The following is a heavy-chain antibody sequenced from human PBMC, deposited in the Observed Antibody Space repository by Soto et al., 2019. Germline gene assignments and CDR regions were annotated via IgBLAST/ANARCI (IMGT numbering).Heavy chain of an antibody. CDR3: ARVSSGGPKKWSPVGYYFDY. CDR1: GGSFSGYY. D-gene: IGHD2-8*02. V-gene: IGHV4-34*01. CDR2: INRSGST. Sequence: TSETLSLTCAVYGGSFSGYYWSWIRQPPGKGLEWIGEINRSGSTNYNPSLKSRVTISVDTSKNQFSLKLSSVTAADTAVYYCARVSSGGPKKWSPVGYYFDYWGQGTLVTVSS. J-gene: IGHJ4*02.